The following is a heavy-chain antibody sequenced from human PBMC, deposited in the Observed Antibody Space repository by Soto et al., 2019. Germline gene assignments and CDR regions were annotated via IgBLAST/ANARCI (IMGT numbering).Heavy chain of an antibody. CDR1: GYTFTSYY. V-gene: IGHV1-46*01. J-gene: IGHJ6*02. CDR3: ARERPSWDIVLMVYAKGPYYYGMDV. CDR2: INPSGGST. D-gene: IGHD2-8*01. Sequence: ASLKVSCKASGYTFTSYYMHWVRQAPEQGLEWMGIINPSGGSTSYAQKFQGRVTMTRDTSTSTVYMELSSLRSEDTAVYYCARERPSWDIVLMVYAKGPYYYGMDVWGQGTTVTVSS.